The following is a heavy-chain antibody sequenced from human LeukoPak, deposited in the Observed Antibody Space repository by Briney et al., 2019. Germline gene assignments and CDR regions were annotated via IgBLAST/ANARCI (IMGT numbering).Heavy chain of an antibody. V-gene: IGHV1-69*13. CDR3: AREGLFGYDSSGAHAFDI. J-gene: IGHJ3*02. Sequence: SVKVSCKASGGTFSSYAISWVRQAPGQGLEWMGGIIPILGTANYAQKFQGRVTITADESTSTAYMELSSLRSEDTAVYYCAREGLFGYDSSGAHAFDIWGQGTMVTVSS. D-gene: IGHD3-22*01. CDR2: IIPILGTA. CDR1: GGTFSSYA.